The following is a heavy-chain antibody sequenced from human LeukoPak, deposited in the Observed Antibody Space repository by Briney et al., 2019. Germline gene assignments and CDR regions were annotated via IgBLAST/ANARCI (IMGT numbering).Heavy chain of an antibody. CDR2: IIPIFGTA. J-gene: IGHJ4*02. CDR1: GGTFSSYA. V-gene: IGHV1-69*13. D-gene: IGHD2-8*01. Sequence: ASVKVSCKASGGTFSSYAISWVRQAPGQGLEWMGGIIPIFGTANYAQKFQGRVTITADESTSAAYMELSSLRSEDTAVYYCARTVRDALDYWGQGTLVTVSS. CDR3: ARTVRDALDY.